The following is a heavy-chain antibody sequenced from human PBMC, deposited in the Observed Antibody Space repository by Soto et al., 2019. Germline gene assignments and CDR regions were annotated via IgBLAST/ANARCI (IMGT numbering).Heavy chain of an antibody. CDR2: IIPMIGAT. D-gene: IGHD2-15*01. CDR3: ARYWSAGTLYGAFDI. J-gene: IGHJ3*02. CDR1: GGIFSDFT. Sequence: QVQLVQSGSEVKKPGSSVKVSCKASGGIFSDFTLSWLRQAPGRGLEWMGGIIPMIGATNNAQKLKGRLTITADKSTGTVYMELNSLRSDDTAVYYCARYWSAGTLYGAFDIWGQGTEVTVSP. V-gene: IGHV1-69*06.